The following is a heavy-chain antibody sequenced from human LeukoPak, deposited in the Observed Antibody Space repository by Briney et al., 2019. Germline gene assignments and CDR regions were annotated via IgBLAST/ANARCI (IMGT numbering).Heavy chain of an antibody. CDR3: ASTTVTTASGASYGMDV. CDR1: GYTFTSYG. Sequence: ASVKVSCKASGYTFTSYGISWVRQAPGQGLEWMGWISAYNGNTNYAQKLQGRVTMTRNTSISTAYMELSSLRSEDTAVYYCASTTVTTASGASYGMDVWGQGTTVTVSS. J-gene: IGHJ6*02. V-gene: IGHV1-18*01. D-gene: IGHD4-17*01. CDR2: ISAYNGNT.